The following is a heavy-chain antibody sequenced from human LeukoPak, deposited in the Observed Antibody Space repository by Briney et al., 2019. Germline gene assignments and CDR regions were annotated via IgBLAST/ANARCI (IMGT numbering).Heavy chain of an antibody. Sequence: GGSLRLSCAASGFTFSSYGMHWVRQAPGKGLEWVAVISYDGSNKYYADSVKGRFTISRDNSKNTLYLQMNSLRAEDTAVYYCAKEAAGRYDILTGSMGYWGQGTLVTVSS. CDR3: AKEAAGRYDILTGSMGY. CDR2: ISYDGSNK. D-gene: IGHD3-9*01. J-gene: IGHJ4*02. V-gene: IGHV3-30*18. CDR1: GFTFSSYG.